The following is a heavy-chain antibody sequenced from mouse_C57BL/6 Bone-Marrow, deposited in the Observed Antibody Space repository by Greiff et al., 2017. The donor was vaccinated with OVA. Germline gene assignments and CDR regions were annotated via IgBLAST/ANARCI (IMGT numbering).Heavy chain of an antibody. D-gene: IGHD3-1*01. CDR2: ISYSGST. V-gene: IGHV3-8*01. CDR3: ATGHAWFAY. CDR1: GYSITRDY. Sequence: DVKLQESGPGLAKPSQTLSLTCSVTGYSITRDYWNWIRKFPGTKLEYMGYISYSGSTYYNPSLKSRISITRDTSMNQYYLQLNSVTTEDTATYYCATGHAWFAYWGQGTLVTVSA. J-gene: IGHJ3*01.